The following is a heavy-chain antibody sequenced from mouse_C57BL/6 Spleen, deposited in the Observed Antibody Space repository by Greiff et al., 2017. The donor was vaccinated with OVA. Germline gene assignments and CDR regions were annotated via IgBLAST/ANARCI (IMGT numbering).Heavy chain of an antibody. CDR1: GYTFTNYW. D-gene: IGHD1-1*01. V-gene: IGHV1-63*01. Sequence: QVQLQQSGAELVRPGTSVKMSCKASGYTFTNYWIGWVKQRPGQGLEWIGDIYPGGGYYNYNEKFKGKATLTAAKSSSTAYMQISSLTSEDSAIAYCSRGVLLESLDYWGQGTSVTVSS. CDR3: SRGVLLESLDY. CDR2: IYPGGGYY. J-gene: IGHJ4*01.